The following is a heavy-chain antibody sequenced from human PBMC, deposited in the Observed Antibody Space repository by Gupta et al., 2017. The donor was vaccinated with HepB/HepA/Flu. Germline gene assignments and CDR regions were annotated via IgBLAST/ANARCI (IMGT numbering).Heavy chain of an antibody. J-gene: IGHJ4*02. CDR1: EFTFTTFW. CDR2: INQRGDVK. Sequence: EVQLVESGGGLVQPGGSMSLSCATSEFTFTTFWMSWVRQAPGKGLEWVANINQRGDVKHYLDSVKGRFTISRDNAKSSLSLQMDSLRVEDTAVYYCVREDSTVATRPFDNWGQGTLVTVSS. V-gene: IGHV3-7*01. D-gene: IGHD4-23*01. CDR3: VREDSTVATRPFDN.